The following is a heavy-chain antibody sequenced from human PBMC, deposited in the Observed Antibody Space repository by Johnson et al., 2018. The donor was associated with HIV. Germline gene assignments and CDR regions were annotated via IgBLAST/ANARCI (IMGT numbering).Heavy chain of an antibody. D-gene: IGHD6-13*01. CDR3: AKDRASSWYDAFDI. J-gene: IGHJ3*02. V-gene: IGHV3-30*18. CDR2: ISYDGKNK. Sequence: QVQLVESGGGVVQPGRSLRLSCAASGFTFSSYGMHWVRQAPGKGLEWVAVISYDGKNKYFGDSVKGRFTISRDNARNTLYLQMNSLRAEDTAVYYCAKDRASSWYDAFDIWGQGTMVTVSS. CDR1: GFTFSSYG.